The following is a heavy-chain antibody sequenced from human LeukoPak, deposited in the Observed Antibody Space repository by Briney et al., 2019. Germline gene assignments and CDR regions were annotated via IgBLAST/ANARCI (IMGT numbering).Heavy chain of an antibody. Sequence: SQTLSLTCTVSGGSISSGDYYWSWIRQPPGKGLEWIGYIHNIGSTYYTPSLKSRVTISLDTSKNQFSLKLSSVTAADTAVYYCARGVGYCSSTSCYRTRLDYWGQGTLVTVSS. J-gene: IGHJ4*02. CDR2: IHNIGST. V-gene: IGHV4-30-4*01. CDR3: ARGVGYCSSTSCYRTRLDY. CDR1: GGSISSGDYY. D-gene: IGHD2-2*02.